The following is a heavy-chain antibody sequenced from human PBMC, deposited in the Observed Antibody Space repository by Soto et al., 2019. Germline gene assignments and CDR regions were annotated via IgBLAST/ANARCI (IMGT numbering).Heavy chain of an antibody. CDR3: ARIRGSGSYYIPLYYYMDV. CDR1: GGSISSYY. V-gene: IGHV4-59*01. CDR2: IYYSGST. D-gene: IGHD3-10*01. J-gene: IGHJ6*03. Sequence: SETLSLTCPVSGGSISSYYWSWIRQPPGKGLEWIGYIYYSGSTNYNPSLKSRVTISVDTSKNQFSLKLSSVTAADTAVYYCARIRGSGSYYIPLYYYMDVWGKGTTVTVSS.